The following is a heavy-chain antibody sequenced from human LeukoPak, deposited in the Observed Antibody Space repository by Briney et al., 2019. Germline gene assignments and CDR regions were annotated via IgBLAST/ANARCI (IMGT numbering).Heavy chain of an antibody. J-gene: IGHJ5*01. Sequence: GGSLRLSCVGSGFTFNSDAMHWVRQAPGKGLRWLTVISNDGYTKKYADSVKGRFSVSRDNSKNAVYLQMDSLRADDTAFYFCAGAAGSVGYLIDSWGHGTLVFVSS. V-gene: IGHV3-30*04. CDR1: GFTFNSDA. CDR2: ISNDGYTK. D-gene: IGHD3-10*01. CDR3: AGAAGSVGYLIDS.